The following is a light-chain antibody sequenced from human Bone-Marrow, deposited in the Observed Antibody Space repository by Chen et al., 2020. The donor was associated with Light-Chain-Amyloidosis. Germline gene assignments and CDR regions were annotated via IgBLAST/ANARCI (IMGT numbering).Light chain of an antibody. J-gene: IGLJ2*01. CDR1: DLPTKY. CDR3: QSADSSGTYEVI. Sequence: SYELTQPPSVSVSPGQTARITCSGDDLPTKYAYWYQQKPGQAPVLVIHRDTERPSGISERFSGSSSGTTATLTISGVQAEDEDDYHCQSADSSGTYEVIFGGGTKRTV. CDR2: RDT. V-gene: IGLV3-25*03.